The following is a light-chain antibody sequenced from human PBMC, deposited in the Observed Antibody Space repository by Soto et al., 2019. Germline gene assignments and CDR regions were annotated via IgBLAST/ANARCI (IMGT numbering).Light chain of an antibody. V-gene: IGKV3-20*01. CDR3: QQYGTSPQT. J-gene: IGKJ5*01. CDR2: GAS. CDR1: QSVSSSY. Sequence: EIVLTQSPGTLSLSPGERATLSCRASQSVSSSYLAWYQQKPGQAPRLLIYGASSRAAGIPDRFSGSGSGTDFSLTIIRLEPEDFAVYYCQQYGTSPQTFGQGTRLEIK.